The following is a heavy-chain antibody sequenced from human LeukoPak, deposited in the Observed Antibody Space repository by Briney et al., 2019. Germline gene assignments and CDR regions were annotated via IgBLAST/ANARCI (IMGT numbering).Heavy chain of an antibody. CDR3: AKDRGDFSGWFF. CDR1: GFTFDDYA. V-gene: IGHV3-43*02. D-gene: IGHD6-19*01. CDR2: ISGDGGST. Sequence: GGSLRLSCAASGFTFDDYAMHWVRQAPGEGLEWVSLISGDGGSTYYADSVKGRFTISRDNSKNSLYLQMSSLRIEDTALYYCAKDRGDFSGWFFWGQGTLVTVSS. J-gene: IGHJ4*02.